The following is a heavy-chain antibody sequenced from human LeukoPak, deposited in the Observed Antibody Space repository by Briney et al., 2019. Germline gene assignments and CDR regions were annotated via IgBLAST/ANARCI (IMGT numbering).Heavy chain of an antibody. Sequence: SETLSLTCAVYGGSFSSYYWSWIRQPPGKGLQWIGEINHSGSTNYDPSLKNRVTISVDTSKNQFSLKLTSVTAADTAVYYCARQGVGATDCWGQGTLVTVSS. J-gene: IGHJ4*02. CDR3: ARQGVGATDC. CDR1: GGSFSSYY. V-gene: IGHV4-34*01. D-gene: IGHD1-26*01. CDR2: INHSGST.